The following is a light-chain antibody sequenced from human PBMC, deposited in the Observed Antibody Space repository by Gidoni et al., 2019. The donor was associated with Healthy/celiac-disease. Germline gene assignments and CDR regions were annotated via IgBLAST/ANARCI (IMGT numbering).Light chain of an antibody. J-gene: IGLJ1*01. V-gene: IGLV3-1*01. CDR1: KLGDKY. CDR3: QAWDSSTAR. CDR2: QDS. Sequence: SYELTQPPSVSVSPGQTASITCSGDKLGDKYACWYQQQPGQSPVLVIYQDSKRPSGIPERFSGSNSGNTATLTISGTQAMDEADYYCQAWDSSTARFGTGTKVTVL.